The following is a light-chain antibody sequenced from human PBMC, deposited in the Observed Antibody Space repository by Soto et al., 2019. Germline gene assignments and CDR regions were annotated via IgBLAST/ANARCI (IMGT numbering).Light chain of an antibody. CDR3: CSYAGSYIFV. V-gene: IGLV2-11*01. CDR2: DVT. Sequence: QSALTQPRSVSGSLGQSVTISCNGSSSDIGAYNYVSWYQQHPGKAPKLMIYDVTKRPSGVPDRFSGSKSGNTASLTISGLQADDEADYYCCSYAGSYIFVFGGGTKLTVL. CDR1: SSDIGAYNY. J-gene: IGLJ2*01.